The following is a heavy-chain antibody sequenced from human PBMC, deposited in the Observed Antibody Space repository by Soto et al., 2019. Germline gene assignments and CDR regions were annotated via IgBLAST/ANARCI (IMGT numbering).Heavy chain of an antibody. CDR2: INAGNGNT. Sequence: ASVKVSCKASGYTFTSYAMHWVRQAPGQRLEWMRWINAGNGNTKYSQKFQGRVTITRDTSASTAYMELSSLRSEDTAVYYCARKVSKDYYYNGMDVWGQGTTVTVSS. J-gene: IGHJ6*02. CDR3: ARKVSKDYYYNGMDV. D-gene: IGHD2-2*01. V-gene: IGHV1-3*01. CDR1: GYTFTSYA.